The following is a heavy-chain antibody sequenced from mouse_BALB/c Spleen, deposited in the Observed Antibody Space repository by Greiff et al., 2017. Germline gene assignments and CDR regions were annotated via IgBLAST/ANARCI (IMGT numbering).Heavy chain of an antibody. CDR2: INPSTGYT. CDR1: GYTFTSYW. CDR3: ARAYGSSYYFDY. Sequence: VQLQQSGAELAKPGASVKMSCKASGYTFTSYWMHWVKQRPGQGLEWIGYINPSTGYTEYNQKFKDKATLTADKSSSTAYMQLSSLTSEDSAVYYRARAYGSSYYFDYWGQGTTLTVSS. D-gene: IGHD1-1*01. J-gene: IGHJ2*01. V-gene: IGHV1-7*01.